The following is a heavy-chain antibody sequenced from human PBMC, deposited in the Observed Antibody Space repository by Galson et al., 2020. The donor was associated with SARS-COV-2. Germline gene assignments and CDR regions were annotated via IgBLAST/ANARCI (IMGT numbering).Heavy chain of an antibody. CDR2: IKQAGSEK. CDR1: GFTFSSYW. CDR3: ARAGHYDFWSGYFFDAFDI. V-gene: IGHV3-7*01. Sequence: GGSLRLSCAASGFTFSSYWMSWVRQAPGKGLEWVANIKQAGSEKYYVDSVKGRFTISRDNAKNSLYLQMNSLRAEDTAVYYCARAGHYDFWSGYFFDAFDIWGQGTMVTVSS. D-gene: IGHD3-3*01. J-gene: IGHJ3*02.